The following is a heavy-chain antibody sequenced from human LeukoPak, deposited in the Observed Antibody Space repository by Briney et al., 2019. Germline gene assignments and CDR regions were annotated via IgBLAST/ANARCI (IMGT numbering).Heavy chain of an antibody. Sequence: GGSLRLSCAASGFTFKSYGMHWVRQAPGKGLEWVAFIRYDGSNKYYADSVKGRFTISRDNSKNTLYLQMNSLRAEDTAVYYCAKEQGYYDSSGYLGDFDYWGQGTLVTVSS. CDR1: GFTFKSYG. D-gene: IGHD3-22*01. CDR2: IRYDGSNK. CDR3: AKEQGYYDSSGYLGDFDY. J-gene: IGHJ4*02. V-gene: IGHV3-30*02.